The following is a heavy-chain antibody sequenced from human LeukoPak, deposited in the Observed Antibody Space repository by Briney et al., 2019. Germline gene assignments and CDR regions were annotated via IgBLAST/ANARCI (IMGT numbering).Heavy chain of an antibody. Sequence: PSETLSLTCTVSGVSISSYYWSWIRQPPGKGLEWIGYIYYSGSTNYNPSLKSRVTMSVDTSKNQFSLKLSSVTAADTAVYYCARDIIVVPAASQGIAARRGYYYYMDVWGKGTTVTVSS. D-gene: IGHD2-2*01. J-gene: IGHJ6*03. CDR2: IYYSGST. V-gene: IGHV4-59*12. CDR1: GVSISSYY. CDR3: ARDIIVVPAASQGIAARRGYYYYMDV.